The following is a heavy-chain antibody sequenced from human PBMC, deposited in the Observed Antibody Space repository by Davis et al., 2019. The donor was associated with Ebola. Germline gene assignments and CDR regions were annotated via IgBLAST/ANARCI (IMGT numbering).Heavy chain of an antibody. CDR1: GGSISSGGYY. CDR3: SNEDY. V-gene: IGHV4-61*08. J-gene: IGHJ4*02. CDR2: IYYSGST. Sequence: MPSETLSLTCAVSGGSISSGGYYWSWIRQPPGKGLEWIGYIYYSGSTNYNPSLKSRVTISVDSSKNQFSLKLNSVTAADTAVYYCSNEDYWGQGTLVTVSS. D-gene: IGHD4-11*01.